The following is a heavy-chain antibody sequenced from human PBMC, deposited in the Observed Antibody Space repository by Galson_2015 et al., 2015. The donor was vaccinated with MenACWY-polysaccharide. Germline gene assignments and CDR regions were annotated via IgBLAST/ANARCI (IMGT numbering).Heavy chain of an antibody. V-gene: IGHV3-48*02. J-gene: IGHJ4*02. CDR2: ISSSSTSI. Sequence: SLRLSCAASGFIFSSHSMNWVRQAPGRGLEWISYISSSSTSINYADSVKGRFTISRDNAKNSLYLQMNSLRDEDTAVYYCAKSMTILDYWGQGTLDTVSS. D-gene: IGHD4/OR15-4a*01. CDR3: AKSMTILDY. CDR1: GFIFSSHS.